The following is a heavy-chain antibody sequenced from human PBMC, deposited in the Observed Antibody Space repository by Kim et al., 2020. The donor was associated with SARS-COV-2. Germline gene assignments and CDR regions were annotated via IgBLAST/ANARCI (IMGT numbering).Heavy chain of an antibody. Sequence: GNSTNYADSVKGRFDNSRDNDKNTVYLQRNSLGAEGTAVYYCERDRAGEYWGKGTLVTVSS. CDR2: GNST. CDR3: ERDRAGEY. J-gene: IGHJ4*02. D-gene: IGHD6-19*01. V-gene: IGHV3-74*01.